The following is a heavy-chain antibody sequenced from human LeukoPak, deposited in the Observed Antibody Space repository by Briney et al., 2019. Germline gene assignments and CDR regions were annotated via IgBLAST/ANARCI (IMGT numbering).Heavy chain of an antibody. CDR3: ARDKVLLGYCSSTSCYGGYYMDV. D-gene: IGHD2-2*01. CDR1: GGSLIGYY. Sequence: SETLSLTCTVSGGSLIGYYWAWVRQSAGQAPEWIERFYRPDSVSYNPSLKSRVTMSVDTSKNQFSLKLSSVTAADTAVYYCARDKVLLGYCSSTSCYGGYYMDVWGKGTTVTISS. J-gene: IGHJ6*03. CDR2: FYRPDSV. V-gene: IGHV4-4*07.